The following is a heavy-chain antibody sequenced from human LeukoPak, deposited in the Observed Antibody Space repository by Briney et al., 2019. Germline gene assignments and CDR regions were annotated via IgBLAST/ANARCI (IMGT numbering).Heavy chain of an antibody. D-gene: IGHD6-6*01. Sequence: KPGGSLRLSCAASGFTFSSYSMNWVRQAPGKGLEWVAVIWYDGSNKYYADSVKGRFTISRDNSKNTLYLQMNSLRAEDTAVYYCAKPPSSSSPYYYYYYMDVWGKGTTVTVSS. V-gene: IGHV3-30*02. CDR1: GFTFSSYS. J-gene: IGHJ6*03. CDR2: IWYDGSNK. CDR3: AKPPSSSSPYYYYYYMDV.